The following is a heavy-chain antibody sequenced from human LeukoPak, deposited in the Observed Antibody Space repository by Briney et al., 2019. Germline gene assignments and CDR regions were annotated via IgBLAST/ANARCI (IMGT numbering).Heavy chain of an antibody. CDR2: IYYSGTT. J-gene: IGHJ6*03. Sequence: PSETLSLTCSVSGSSISSSGYYWNWIRQPPGKGLEWVGSIYYSGTTYYNSSLKSRVTISEDTSKNRFSLMLTSVTAADTAVYYCARQVSDYFYYYIDVWGEGTTVLVSS. V-gene: IGHV4-39*01. CDR3: ARQVSDYFYYYIDV. CDR1: GSSISSSGYY.